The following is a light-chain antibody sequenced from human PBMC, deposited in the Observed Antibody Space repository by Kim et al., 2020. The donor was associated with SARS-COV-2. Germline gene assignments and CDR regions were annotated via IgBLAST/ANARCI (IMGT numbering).Light chain of an antibody. CDR2: QDS. J-gene: IGLJ2*01. CDR1: KFGSKG. CDR3: QAWDIGPVV. Sequence: SYELTQPPSVSVAPGQTASITCGGNKFGSKGVYWCQQKPGQSPVLVIFQDSERPSGIPERFSGSNSGNTATLTINGTEAGDEADYYCQAWDIGPVVFGGG. V-gene: IGLV3-1*01.